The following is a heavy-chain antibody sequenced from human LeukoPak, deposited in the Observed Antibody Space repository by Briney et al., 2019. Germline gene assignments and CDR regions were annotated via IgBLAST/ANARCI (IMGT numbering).Heavy chain of an antibody. J-gene: IGHJ4*02. V-gene: IGHV1-18*01. CDR2: ISAYNGNT. D-gene: IGHD3-10*01. CDR3: ARDHGSGSPVPFDY. CDR1: GYTFTTYG. Sequence: ASVKVSCKASGYTFTTYGISWVRQAPGQGLEWMGWISAYNGNTNYAQKLQGRVTMTTDTSTTTASMELRSLRSDDTAVYYCARDHGSGSPVPFDYWGQGTLVTVSS.